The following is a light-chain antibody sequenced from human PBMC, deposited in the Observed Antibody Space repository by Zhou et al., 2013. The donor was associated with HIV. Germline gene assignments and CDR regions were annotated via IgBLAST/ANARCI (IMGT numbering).Light chain of an antibody. CDR2: YDN. Sequence: SYVLTQPPSMSVAPGKTATITCGGNSLGSKSVHWYQQKPGQAPVLVISYDNDRPSGIPERFSGSNSGNTATLTINGVDAGDEADYYCQVWDGESDLVVFGGGTKLTVL. V-gene: IGLV3-21*04. J-gene: IGLJ2*01. CDR1: SLGSKS. CDR3: QVWDGESDLVV.